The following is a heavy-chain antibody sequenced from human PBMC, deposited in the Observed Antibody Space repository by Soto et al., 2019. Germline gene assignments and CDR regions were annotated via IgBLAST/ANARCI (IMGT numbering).Heavy chain of an antibody. V-gene: IGHV3-33*01. Sequence: PGGSLRLSCAASGFTFSNYGMHWVRRAPGKGLEWVAVIWYDGSNKDHADSVKGRFTISRDNSKNTLYLQMNSLRAEDTAVYYCARDLGRFDYGSAYFDYWGQGTPVTVSS. CDR3: ARDLGRFDYGSAYFDY. CDR1: GFTFSNYG. CDR2: IWYDGSNK. D-gene: IGHD3-10*01. J-gene: IGHJ4*02.